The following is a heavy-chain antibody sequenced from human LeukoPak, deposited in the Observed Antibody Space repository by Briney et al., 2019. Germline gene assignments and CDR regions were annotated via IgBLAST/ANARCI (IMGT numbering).Heavy chain of an antibody. J-gene: IGHJ4*02. CDR1: GGSISSSSYY. D-gene: IGHD3-10*01. CDR2: IYYSGST. CDR3: ARVGDYFDY. Sequence: SETLSLTCSVSGGSISSSSYYWGWIRRPPGKGLEWIGSIYYSGSTYYNPSLKSRVTISVDTSKNQFSLKLSSVTAADTAVYYCARVGDYFDYWGQGTLVTVSS. V-gene: IGHV4-39*07.